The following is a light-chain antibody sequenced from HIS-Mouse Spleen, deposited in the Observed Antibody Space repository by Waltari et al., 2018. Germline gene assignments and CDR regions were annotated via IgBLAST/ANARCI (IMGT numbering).Light chain of an antibody. J-gene: IGLJ2*01. Sequence: SYELTQPPSVSVSPGQTARITCSGADLPKKSSYWYQQKSGQAPVLVIYEDSKRPSGIPERFSGSSSGTMATLTISGAQVEDEADYYCYSTDSSGNHRVFGGGTKLTVL. CDR2: EDS. V-gene: IGLV3-10*01. CDR1: DLPKKS. CDR3: YSTDSSGNHRV.